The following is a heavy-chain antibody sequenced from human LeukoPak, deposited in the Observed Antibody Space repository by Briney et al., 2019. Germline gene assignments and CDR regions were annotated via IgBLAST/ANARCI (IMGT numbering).Heavy chain of an antibody. CDR1: GDSISSRDYY. J-gene: IGHJ4*02. CDR3: ARVGGSYLKGVFDY. Sequence: SETLSLTCSVSGDSISSRDYYWSWIRQPPGKGLEWIGYIYYSGSTSYNPSLKSRVTISVDTSKNQFSLKLSSVTAADTAVYYCARVGGSYLKGVFDYWGQGTLVTVSS. V-gene: IGHV4-30-4*08. D-gene: IGHD1-26*01. CDR2: IYYSGST.